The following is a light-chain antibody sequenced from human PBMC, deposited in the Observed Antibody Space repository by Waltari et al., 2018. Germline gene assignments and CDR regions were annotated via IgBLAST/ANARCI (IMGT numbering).Light chain of an antibody. Sequence: QSVLTRPASVSGSPGQSITISCTGTSSDLGPYNYVSWYQQHPGRAPKLIIFDVNVRPSWVSNRFSGSKSGNTAFLTISWLQTEDEGHFYCCSYTTTGPVVFGGGTKLTVL. CDR2: DVN. CDR1: SSDLGPYNY. V-gene: IGLV2-14*03. CDR3: CSYTTTGPVV. J-gene: IGLJ2*01.